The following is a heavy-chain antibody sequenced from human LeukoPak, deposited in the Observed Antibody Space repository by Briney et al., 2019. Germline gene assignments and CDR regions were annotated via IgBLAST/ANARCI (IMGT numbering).Heavy chain of an antibody. Sequence: ASVKVSCKASGYTFTNYYMHWVRQAPGQGLEWMGLINPSAGSTNYAQSFQGRVTMTRDTSTSTVYMELSSLRSEDTAVYYCARGISCSGGSCRYFDYWGQGTLVTVSS. CDR3: ARGISCSGGSCRYFDY. D-gene: IGHD2-15*01. V-gene: IGHV1-46*01. CDR2: INPSAGST. CDR1: GYTFTNYY. J-gene: IGHJ4*02.